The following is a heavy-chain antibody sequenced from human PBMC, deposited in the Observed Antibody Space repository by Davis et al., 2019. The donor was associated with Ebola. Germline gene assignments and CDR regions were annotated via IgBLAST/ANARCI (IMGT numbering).Heavy chain of an antibody. CDR2: ISAYNGNT. CDR3: ARGGITMIVVPRDYYYGMDV. Sequence: ASVKVSCKASGYTFTSYGITWVRQAPGQGLEWMGWISAYNGNTNYAQKFQGRVTMTRDTSISTAYMELSRLRSDDTAVYYCARGGITMIVVPRDYYYGMDVWGQGTTVTVSS. J-gene: IGHJ6*02. CDR1: GYTFTSYG. D-gene: IGHD3-22*01. V-gene: IGHV1-18*04.